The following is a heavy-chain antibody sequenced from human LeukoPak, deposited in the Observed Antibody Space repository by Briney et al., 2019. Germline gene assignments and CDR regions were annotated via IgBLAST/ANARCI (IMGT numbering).Heavy chain of an antibody. J-gene: IGHJ4*02. CDR3: ARDTPHDY. CDR1: GFTLSNYE. Sequence: GGSLRLSCAASGFTLSNYEMNWVRQAPGKGLEWVSSISSSSSYIYYADSVKGRFTISRDNAKNSLYLQMNSLRAEDTAVYYCARDTPHDYWGQGTLVTVSS. V-gene: IGHV3-21*01. CDR2: ISSSSSYI.